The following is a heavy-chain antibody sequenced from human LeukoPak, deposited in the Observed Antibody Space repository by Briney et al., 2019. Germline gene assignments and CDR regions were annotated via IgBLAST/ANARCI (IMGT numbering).Heavy chain of an antibody. Sequence: GGSLRLSCAASGFSFNDAWMNWVRQAPGKGLEWVGRIKRRSDGGTPDYAAPVQGRFTISRDESKNTLYLQMNSLKTGDTAVYYCTTDTRRIDTFAWGQGTLVTVAA. CDR2: IKRRSDGGTP. CDR3: TTDTRRIDTFA. CDR1: GFSFNDAW. J-gene: IGHJ4*02. D-gene: IGHD2-2*01. V-gene: IGHV3-15*07.